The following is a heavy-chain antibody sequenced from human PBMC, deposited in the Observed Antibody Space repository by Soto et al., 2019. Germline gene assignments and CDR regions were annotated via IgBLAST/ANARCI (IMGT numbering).Heavy chain of an antibody. CDR1: GYTFTMYG. J-gene: IGHJ4*02. V-gene: IGHV1-18*01. CDR3: ARSPYTNSWYYFDY. D-gene: IGHD6-13*01. CDR2: ISTYNGNT. Sequence: QVQLVQSGAEVKKPGASVKVSCKTSGYTFTMYGISWVRQAPEQGLEWMGWISTYNGNTNSAQKFQGRVTMTTDTSTSTAYMELRSLRSDDTAVYYCARSPYTNSWYYFDYWGQGTLVNVSS.